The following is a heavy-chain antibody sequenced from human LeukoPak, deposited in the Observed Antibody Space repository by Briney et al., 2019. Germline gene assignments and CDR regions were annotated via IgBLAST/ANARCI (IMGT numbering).Heavy chain of an antibody. CDR3: AKNPWLVHPYYFDY. CDR2: ISGSGGST. CDR1: GFSFSTFA. V-gene: IGHV3-23*01. J-gene: IGHJ4*02. D-gene: IGHD6-19*01. Sequence: PGGSLRLSCAASGFSFSTFAMSSVRQAPGKGLEWLSAISGSGGSTYYADSVKGRFTISRDNSKNTLYLQMNSLRAEDTAVYYCAKNPWLVHPYYFDYWGQGTLVTVSS.